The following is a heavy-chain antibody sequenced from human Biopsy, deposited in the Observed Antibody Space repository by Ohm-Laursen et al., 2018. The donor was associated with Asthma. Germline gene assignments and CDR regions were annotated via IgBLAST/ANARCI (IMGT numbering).Heavy chain of an antibody. J-gene: IGHJ4*02. V-gene: IGHV3-23*01. D-gene: IGHD5-12*01. Sequence: SLRLSCAASGFTFSNYPMTWVRQAPGKGLEWVSSITGSGGITYYADSVKGRFTISRDKSENTLYLQMNSLRTEDTAVYYCAKRRGYSGHDNDYWGQGTLVIVSS. CDR3: AKRRGYSGHDNDY. CDR1: GFTFSNYP. CDR2: ITGSGGIT.